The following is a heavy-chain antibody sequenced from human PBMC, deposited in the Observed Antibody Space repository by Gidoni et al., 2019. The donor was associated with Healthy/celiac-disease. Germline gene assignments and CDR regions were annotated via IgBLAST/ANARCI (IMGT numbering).Heavy chain of an antibody. CDR3: ARGRVDYDSSGSTIYYFDY. Sequence: QVPLPQWGAGLSKPSETLSLTCAVYGGSFSGYYWSWIRQPPGKGLEWIGEINHSGSTNYNPSIKSRVTISVDTSKNQFSLKLSSVTAADTAVYYCARGRVDYDSSGSTIYYFDYWGQGTLVTVSS. CDR1: GGSFSGYY. CDR2: INHSGST. J-gene: IGHJ4*02. D-gene: IGHD3-22*01. V-gene: IGHV4-34*01.